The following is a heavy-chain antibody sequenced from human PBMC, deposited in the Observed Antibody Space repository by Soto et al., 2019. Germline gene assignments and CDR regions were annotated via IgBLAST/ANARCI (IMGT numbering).Heavy chain of an antibody. V-gene: IGHV4-4*07. CDR2: IYRSGGT. CDR3: ARGAAAGVDYGMDV. D-gene: IGHD6-13*01. J-gene: IGHJ6*02. CDR1: GGSISTYY. Sequence: QVRLRESRPGLVRPSETLSLTCSVSGGSISTYYWSWIRQPAGKGLEWIGRIYRSGGTNFNPSLMSRVSMSVDTSKNQFSLKLSSVVAADTAVYYCARGAAAGVDYGMDVWGQGTTVTVS.